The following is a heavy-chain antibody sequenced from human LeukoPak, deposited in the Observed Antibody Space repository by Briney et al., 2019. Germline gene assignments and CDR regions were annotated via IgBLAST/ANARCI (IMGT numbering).Heavy chain of an antibody. CDR1: GGSISSSSYY. D-gene: IGHD6-13*01. CDR2: IYHSGST. CDR3: ARDLNLIGGSSWEGPYYYYYMDV. J-gene: IGHJ6*03. V-gene: IGHV4-39*07. Sequence: PSETLSLTCTVSGGSISSSSYYWGWIRQPPGKGLEWIGSIYHSGSTYYNPSLKSRVTISVDTSKNQFSLKLSSVTAADTAVYYCARDLNLIGGSSWEGPYYYYYMDVWGKGTTVTVSS.